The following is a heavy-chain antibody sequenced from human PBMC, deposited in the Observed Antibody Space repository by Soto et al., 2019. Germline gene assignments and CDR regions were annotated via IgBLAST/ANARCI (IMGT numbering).Heavy chain of an antibody. D-gene: IGHD2-21*02. V-gene: IGHV1-3*01. CDR3: AREVVVVTRSGFGY. CDR2: INAGNGNT. Sequence: ASVKVSCKASGYTFTAHAMHWVRQAPGQGLEWMGWINAGNGNTKYSQKFQGRVTITRDTSASTAYMELSSLRSEDTAVYYCAREVVVVTRSGFGYWGQGTLVTVSS. J-gene: IGHJ4*02. CDR1: GYTFTAHA.